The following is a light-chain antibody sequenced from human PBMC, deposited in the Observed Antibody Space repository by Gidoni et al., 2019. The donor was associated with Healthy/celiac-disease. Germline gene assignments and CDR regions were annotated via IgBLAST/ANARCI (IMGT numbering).Light chain of an antibody. J-gene: IGKJ1*01. CDR1: QSVSSSY. V-gene: IGKV3-20*01. CDR2: GAA. CDR3: QQYGSSPWT. Sequence: ELVLTQSPGTLSLSPGERATLPCRASQSVSSSYLAWYQQKPGQAPRLLIYGAASRATGIPDRFSGSGDGTDFTLTISRLEPEDFAVYYCQQYGSSPWTFXXXTKVEIK.